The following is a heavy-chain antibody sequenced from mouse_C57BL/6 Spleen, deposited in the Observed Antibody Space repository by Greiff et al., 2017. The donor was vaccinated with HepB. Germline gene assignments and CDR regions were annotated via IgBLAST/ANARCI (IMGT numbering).Heavy chain of an antibody. Sequence: QVQLKQPGAELVMPGASVKLSCKASGYTFTSYWMHWVKQRPGQGLEWIGEIDPSDSYTNYNQKFKGKSTLTVDKSSSTAYMQLSSLTSEDSAVYYCARRIDYGSYAMDYWGQGTSVTVSS. J-gene: IGHJ4*01. CDR1: GYTFTSYW. V-gene: IGHV1-69*01. D-gene: IGHD2-4*01. CDR2: IDPSDSYT. CDR3: ARRIDYGSYAMDY.